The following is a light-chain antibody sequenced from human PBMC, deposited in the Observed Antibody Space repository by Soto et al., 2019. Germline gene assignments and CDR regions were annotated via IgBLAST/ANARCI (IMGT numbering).Light chain of an antibody. J-gene: IGKJ1*01. CDR3: QHYNSYSEA. V-gene: IGKV1-5*03. Sequence: DNHMTQSPSTLSASVGDRVTITCRASQTISSWLAWYQQKPGKAPKLLIYKASTLKSGVPSRFSGSGSGTEFTLTTSSLQPDDFATYYCQHYNSYSEAFGQGTKVDIK. CDR2: KAS. CDR1: QTISSW.